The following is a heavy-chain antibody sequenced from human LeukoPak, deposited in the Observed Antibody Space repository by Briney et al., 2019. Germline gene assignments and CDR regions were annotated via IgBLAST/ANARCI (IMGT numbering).Heavy chain of an antibody. J-gene: IGHJ3*02. CDR3: ARVLSGHHDAFDI. CDR1: GGSISSYY. Sequence: PSETLSLTCTVSGGSISSYYWSWIRQPPGKGLEWIGYIYYSGSTNYNPSLKSRVTISVDTSKNQFSLKLSSVTAADTAVYYCARVLSGHHDAFDIWGQGTMVTVSS. V-gene: IGHV4-59*01. CDR2: IYYSGST. D-gene: IGHD1-14*01.